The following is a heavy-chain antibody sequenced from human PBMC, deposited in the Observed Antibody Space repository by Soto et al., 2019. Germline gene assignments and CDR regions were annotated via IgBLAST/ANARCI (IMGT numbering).Heavy chain of an antibody. CDR2: FYSGGTS. J-gene: IGHJ3*01. CDR1: GFSVSINY. Sequence: ELQLVESGGGLVQPGGSLRLSCAASGFSVSINYVNWVRQAPGKGLEWVSVFYSGGTSHYADSVKGRFTISRDTSKNTLYLQMNSLRVEDTAVYYCAGDSTDGDFVDAFDVWGQGTMVTVSS. CDR3: AGDSTDGDFVDAFDV. D-gene: IGHD4-17*01. V-gene: IGHV3-66*01.